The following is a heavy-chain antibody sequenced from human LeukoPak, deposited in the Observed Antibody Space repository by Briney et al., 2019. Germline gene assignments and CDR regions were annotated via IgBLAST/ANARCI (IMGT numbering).Heavy chain of an antibody. CDR3: ARVGSEFLEWLSFDY. CDR1: GYTFTGYY. J-gene: IGHJ4*02. Sequence: ASVKVSCKASGYTFTGYYMHWVRQAPGQGLEWMGWINPNSGGTNYAQKFQGRVTMTRDTSISTAYMELSRLRSDDTAVYYCARVGSEFLEWLSFDYWGQGTPVTVSS. V-gene: IGHV1-2*02. D-gene: IGHD3-3*01. CDR2: INPNSGGT.